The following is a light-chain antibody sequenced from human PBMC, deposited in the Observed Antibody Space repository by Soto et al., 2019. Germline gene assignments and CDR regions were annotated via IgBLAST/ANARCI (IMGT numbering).Light chain of an antibody. Sequence: SVLTQPASVSGSPGQSISLSCTGTSSDLGSYNLVSWYQQHPGKAPKLMIYEGSKRPSGVSYRFSGSKSGNTASLTISGLQTEDEADYYCCSYAGSSTFVFGTGTKVAGL. J-gene: IGLJ1*01. CDR1: SSDLGSYNL. V-gene: IGLV2-23*01. CDR2: EGS. CDR3: CSYAGSSTFV.